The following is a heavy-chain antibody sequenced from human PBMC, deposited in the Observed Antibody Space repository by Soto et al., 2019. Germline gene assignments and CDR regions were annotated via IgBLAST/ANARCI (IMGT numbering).Heavy chain of an antibody. V-gene: IGHV4-4*07. CDR3: ARGPRGYVYYHGMDV. CDR2: IDTSGTT. CDR1: GGSISSYY. J-gene: IGHJ6*02. D-gene: IGHD3-16*01. Sequence: QVQVQESGPGLVKPSETLSLTCTVSGGSISSYYCSWIRQSAGKGLEWIGRIDTSGTTNYNPSLKSRVTMSVDASKSQFSLSLRSVTAADTAVYYCARGPRGYVYYHGMDVWGQGTTVTVSS.